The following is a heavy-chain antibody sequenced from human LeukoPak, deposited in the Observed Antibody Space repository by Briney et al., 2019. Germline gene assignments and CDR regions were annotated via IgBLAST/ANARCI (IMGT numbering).Heavy chain of an antibody. CDR1: GDSISTYY. V-gene: IGHV4-59*01. CDR3: ARLRWQLVGPYFDY. J-gene: IGHJ4*02. Sequence: SETLSLTCSFSGDSISTYYWSWIRQSPGKGLEWIGHIYSSENTDYNSSLKSRVTISVDTSKSQFSLRLSSVTATDTAVYYCARLRWQLVGPYFDYWGQGILVTVSS. CDR2: IYSSENT. D-gene: IGHD1-26*01.